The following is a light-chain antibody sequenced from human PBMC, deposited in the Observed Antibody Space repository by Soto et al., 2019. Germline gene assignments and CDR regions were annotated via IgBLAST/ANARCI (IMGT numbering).Light chain of an antibody. J-gene: IGLJ1*01. CDR1: SIDIGGYYY. CDR2: QVT. Sequence: SVLTQPASVSGSPGQSITISCTGTSIDIGGYYYVSWYQHHPGKAPKLLIYQVTNRPSRVSNRFSGSKSGNTASLTISGLQADDEADYYCTSYSSSDIFYVFXTGTKVTVL. CDR3: TSYSSSDIFYV. V-gene: IGLV2-14*01.